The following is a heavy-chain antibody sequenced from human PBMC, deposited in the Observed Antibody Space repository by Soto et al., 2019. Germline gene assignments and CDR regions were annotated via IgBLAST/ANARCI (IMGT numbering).Heavy chain of an antibody. V-gene: IGHV4-59*01. J-gene: IGHJ6*03. Sequence: SETLSLTCTVSGGSISSYYWSWIRQPPGKGLEWIGYIYYSGSTNYNPSLKSRVTISVDTSKNQFSLKLSSVTAADTAVYYGARRVQLWLRGADYYYDYMDVWGKGTTVTVSS. CDR1: GGSISSYY. CDR3: ARRVQLWLRGADYYYDYMDV. D-gene: IGHD5-18*01. CDR2: IYYSGST.